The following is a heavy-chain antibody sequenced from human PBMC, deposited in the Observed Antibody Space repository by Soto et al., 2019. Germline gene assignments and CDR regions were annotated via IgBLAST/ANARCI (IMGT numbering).Heavy chain of an antibody. CDR2: IYHSGST. V-gene: IGHV4-4*02. Sequence: QVQLQESGPGLVKPSGTLSLTCVVSGGSISSSNWWSWVRQPPGKGLEWIGEIYHSGSTNCNPSLKSRVTISVDKSKNQFSLKLSSVTAADTAVYYCASLPDYGDYGVWWFDPWGQGTLVTVSS. CDR3: ASLPDYGDYGVWWFDP. J-gene: IGHJ5*02. D-gene: IGHD4-17*01. CDR1: GGSISSSNW.